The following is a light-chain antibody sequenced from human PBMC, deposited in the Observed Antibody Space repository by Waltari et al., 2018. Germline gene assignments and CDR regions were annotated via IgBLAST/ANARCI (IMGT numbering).Light chain of an antibody. V-gene: IGKV1D-13*01. J-gene: IGKJ4*01. CDR3: QQFNHDPLA. CDR1: QGSSRA. Sequence: AVQVTQSPSPLSAAEGDTVTITCRASQGSSRAVALYQQKPGKSPKLLSYDASTLESGVPSRFCGIGSGTDFTLTISSLQPEDFSTYYCQQFNHDPLAFGGGTKVDI. CDR2: DAS.